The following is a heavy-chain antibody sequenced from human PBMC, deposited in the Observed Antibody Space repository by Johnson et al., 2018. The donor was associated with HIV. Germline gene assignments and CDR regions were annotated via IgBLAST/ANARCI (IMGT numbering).Heavy chain of an antibody. CDR1: GVIFSSYA. CDR3: ARGPILEWLSGDGFDM. D-gene: IGHD3-3*01. V-gene: IGHV3-33*05. CDR2: ISYDEIDK. J-gene: IGHJ3*02. Sequence: QVQLVESGGGVVQPGRSLRLSCAASGVIFSSYAMHWVRQAPGKGLEWVAVISYDEIDKYYADSVTGRFTVSRDNSKNTLYLQMNSLTAEDTAMYYCARGPILEWLSGDGFDMWGQGTKVTV.